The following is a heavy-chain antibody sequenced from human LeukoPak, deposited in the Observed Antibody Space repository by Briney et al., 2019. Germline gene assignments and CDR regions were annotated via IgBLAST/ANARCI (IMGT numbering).Heavy chain of an antibody. CDR1: GFSFSSSA. CDR3: SRDPTQYLRYGYFDH. D-gene: IGHD5/OR15-5a*01. Sequence: GGSLTLSCAASGFSFSSSAINWVRQAPGKGLAWVSSINQVSSHIYYADSVRGRFTLSRDNAKNSVYLQMDSLRAEDTAVYYCSRDPTQYLRYGYFDHWGQGALVTVSS. V-gene: IGHV3-21*01. J-gene: IGHJ4*02. CDR2: INQVSSHI.